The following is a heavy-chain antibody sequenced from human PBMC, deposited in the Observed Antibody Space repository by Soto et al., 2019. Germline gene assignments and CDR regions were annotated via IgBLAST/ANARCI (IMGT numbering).Heavy chain of an antibody. CDR2: ISSNSGTM. Sequence: QPGGSLRLSCAASGFTFSSYSMNWVRQAPGKGLEWVSYISSNSGTMYYADSVKGRFTISRDNAKNSLYLQMNSLRAEDTAVYYCARDRFYYGSSGYYYFDYWGQGTLVTVSS. V-gene: IGHV3-48*01. CDR1: GFTFSSYS. CDR3: ARDRFYYGSSGYYYFDY. J-gene: IGHJ4*02. D-gene: IGHD3-22*01.